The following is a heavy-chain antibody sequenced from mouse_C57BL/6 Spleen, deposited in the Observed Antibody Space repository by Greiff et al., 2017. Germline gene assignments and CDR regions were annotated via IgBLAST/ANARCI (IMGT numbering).Heavy chain of an antibody. Sequence: VQLKESGPELVKPGASVKMSCKASGYTFTDYNMHWVKQSHGKSLEWIGYINPNNGGTSYNQKFKGKATLTGNKSSSTAYMELRSLTSEDSAVYYCARSYYYGSSFDYWGQGTTLTVSS. V-gene: IGHV1-22*01. CDR2: INPNNGGT. CDR1: GYTFTDYN. J-gene: IGHJ2*01. D-gene: IGHD1-1*01. CDR3: ARSYYYGSSFDY.